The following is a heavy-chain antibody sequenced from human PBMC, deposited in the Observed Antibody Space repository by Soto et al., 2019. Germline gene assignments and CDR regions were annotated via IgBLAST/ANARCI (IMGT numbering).Heavy chain of an antibody. J-gene: IGHJ4*02. D-gene: IGHD4-17*01. CDR2: IIPMFGIA. CDR3: ARGYGDSHDY. CDR1: GGTFSSYT. Sequence: SVKVSCKDSGGTFSSYTISWVRQAPGQGLEWMGRIIPMFGIANYAQKFQGRVTITADKSTSTAYMELSSLRSEDTAVYYCARGYGDSHDYWGQGTLVTVSS. V-gene: IGHV1-69*02.